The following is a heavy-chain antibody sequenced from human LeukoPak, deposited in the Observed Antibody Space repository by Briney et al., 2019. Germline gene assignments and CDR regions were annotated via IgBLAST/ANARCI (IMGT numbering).Heavy chain of an antibody. CDR1: GYTFTSYA. D-gene: IGHD6-19*01. V-gene: IGHV1-3*01. CDR3: ARAYDSGCNY. CDR2: INAANGNT. J-gene: IGHJ4*02. Sequence: ASVQVSCQASGYTFTSYAIHWVRQAPGQRLEWMGLINAANGNTRYSQTFQDRVTITRDTSASTAYMELSSLRSEDTAVYYCARAYDSGCNYWGQGTLVTVSS.